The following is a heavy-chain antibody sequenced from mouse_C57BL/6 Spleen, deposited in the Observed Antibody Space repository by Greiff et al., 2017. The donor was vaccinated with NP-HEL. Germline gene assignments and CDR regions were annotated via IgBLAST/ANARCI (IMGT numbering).Heavy chain of an antibody. V-gene: IGHV1-26*01. D-gene: IGHD2-1*01. CDR3: AREPFYYGNYLDY. Sequence: EVQLQQSGPELVKPGASVKISCKASGYTFTDYYMNWVKQSHGKSLEWIGDINPNNGGTSYNQKFKGKATLTVDKSSSTAYMELRSLTSEDSAVYYCAREPFYYGNYLDYWGQGTTLTVSS. CDR1: GYTFTDYY. J-gene: IGHJ2*01. CDR2: INPNNGGT.